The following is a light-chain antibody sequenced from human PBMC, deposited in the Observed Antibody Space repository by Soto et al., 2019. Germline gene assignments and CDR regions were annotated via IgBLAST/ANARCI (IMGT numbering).Light chain of an antibody. CDR2: DAS. V-gene: IGKV3-11*01. Sequence: EIVLTQSPATLSLSPGERATLSCRASQSVSSYLAWYQQKPGQAPRLLIYDASNRATGIPARFRGSGSGTDFPLTLSSLEPEDFAVYYCQQRSNCPPYTFGQGTKLEIK. CDR3: QQRSNCPPYT. J-gene: IGKJ2*01. CDR1: QSVSSY.